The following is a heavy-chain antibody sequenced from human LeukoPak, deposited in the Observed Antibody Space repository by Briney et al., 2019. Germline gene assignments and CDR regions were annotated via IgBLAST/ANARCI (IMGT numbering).Heavy chain of an antibody. D-gene: IGHD3-22*01. V-gene: IGHV3-15*01. J-gene: IGHJ4*02. CDR3: ATEFFENGYYY. CDR1: VLIYSNVG. Sequence: GGSLTLPCAASVLIYSNVGMSWLRQAPGKGLEWDGNIKSKTEDWTTDDAAPVTVRFAISRDYSKNKLYMQMNSVKTEDSAVYYCATEFFENGYYYWGQGTLVTVSS. CDR2: IKSKTEDWTT.